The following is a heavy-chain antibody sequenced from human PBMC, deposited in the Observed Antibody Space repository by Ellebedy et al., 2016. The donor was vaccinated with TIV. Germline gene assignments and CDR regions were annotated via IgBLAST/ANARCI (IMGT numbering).Heavy chain of an antibody. CDR2: INPDGTTT. V-gene: IGHV3-74*01. D-gene: IGHD1-14*01. J-gene: IGHJ4*02. CDR1: GFTFSDYW. CDR3: VRAEVIPRYRDYYDY. Sequence: GESLKISCAASGFTFSDYWMHWVRQPPGKGLLWVSRINPDGTTTDYADSVKGRLTISRDNAKNKLFLQKNNLRAEETAVYYCVRAEVIPRYRDYYDYWGQGTLVTVSS.